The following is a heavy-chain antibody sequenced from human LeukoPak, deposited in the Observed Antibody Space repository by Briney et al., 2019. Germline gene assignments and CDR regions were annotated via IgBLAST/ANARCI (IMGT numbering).Heavy chain of an antibody. CDR2: IHRAGRT. CDR3: ARRQRTSAAFDS. Sequence: PSGTLPLTCAVSGVSISSSEWWIWVRQPPGQGLEWIGEIHRAGRTRYNPSLKSRVIISVDTSKNQFSLKLTSVTAADTAIYSCARRQRTSAAFDSWGQGTLVTVST. V-gene: IGHV4-4*02. CDR1: GVSISSSEW. D-gene: IGHD1-1*01. J-gene: IGHJ4*02.